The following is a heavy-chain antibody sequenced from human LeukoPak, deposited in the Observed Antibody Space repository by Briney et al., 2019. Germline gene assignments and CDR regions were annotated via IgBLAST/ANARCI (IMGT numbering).Heavy chain of an antibody. V-gene: IGHV4-34*01. D-gene: IGHD1-26*01. CDR3: ASLYSGNYP. Sequence: SETLSLTCAVYGGSFSDYYWSWIRQPPGKGLEWIGEINHSGSTNYNPSLKSRVTISVDTSKNQFSLKLSSVTAADTAVYYCASLYSGNYPWGQGTLVTVSS. J-gene: IGHJ5*02. CDR1: GGSFSDYY. CDR2: INHSGST.